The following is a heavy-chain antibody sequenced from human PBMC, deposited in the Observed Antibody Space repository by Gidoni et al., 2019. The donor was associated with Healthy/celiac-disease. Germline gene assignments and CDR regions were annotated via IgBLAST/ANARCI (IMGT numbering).Heavy chain of an antibody. CDR2: IYYSGST. Sequence: QLQLQESGPGLVKPSETLSLTCTVSGGSISSSSYYWGWIRQPPGKGLEWIGSIYYSGSTYYNPSLKSRVTISVDTSKNQFSLKLSSVTAADTAVYYCARLEAGGWAYFDYRGQGTLVTVSS. V-gene: IGHV4-39*01. J-gene: IGHJ4*02. D-gene: IGHD6-19*01. CDR3: ARLEAGGWAYFDY. CDR1: GGSISSSSYY.